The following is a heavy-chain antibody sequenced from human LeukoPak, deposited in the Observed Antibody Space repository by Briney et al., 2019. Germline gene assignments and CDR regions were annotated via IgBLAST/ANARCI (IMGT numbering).Heavy chain of an antibody. CDR1: GGSISSYY. CDR2: IYYSGST. J-gene: IGHJ4*02. CDR3: ARHPFATPFDY. D-gene: IGHD2-15*01. Sequence: SETLSLTCTVSGGSISSYYWSWIRQPPGKGLEWIGYIYYSGSTNYNPSLKSRVTISVDTSKNQFSLKLSAVTAADTAVYFCARHPFATPFDYWGPGTLVTVSS. V-gene: IGHV4-59*01.